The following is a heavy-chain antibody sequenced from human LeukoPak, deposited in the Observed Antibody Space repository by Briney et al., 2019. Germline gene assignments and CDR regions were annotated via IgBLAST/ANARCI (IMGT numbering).Heavy chain of an antibody. D-gene: IGHD2-15*01. Sequence: SEALSLTCTVSGGSISSYYWSWIRQPPGKGLEWIGYIYYSGSTNYNPSLKSRVTISVDTSKNQVSLKLSSVTAADTAVYYCARHFCSGDNCYYFDYWGQGTLVTVSS. CDR3: ARHFCSGDNCYYFDY. CDR2: IYYSGST. V-gene: IGHV4-59*08. CDR1: GGSISSYY. J-gene: IGHJ4*02.